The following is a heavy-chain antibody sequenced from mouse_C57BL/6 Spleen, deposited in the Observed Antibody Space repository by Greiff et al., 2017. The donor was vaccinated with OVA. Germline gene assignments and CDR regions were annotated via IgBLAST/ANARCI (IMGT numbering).Heavy chain of an antibody. CDR3: TYYDYGDAHFDY. CDR2: IDPEDGDT. Sequence: VQLQQSGAELVRPGASVKLSCTASGFNIKDYYMHWVKQRPEQGLEWIGRIDPEDGDTDYAPKFQGKATMTADTSSNTAYLQLSSLTSEDTAVYYCTYYDYGDAHFDYWGQGTTLTVSS. J-gene: IGHJ2*01. D-gene: IGHD2-4*01. V-gene: IGHV14-1*01. CDR1: GFNIKDYY.